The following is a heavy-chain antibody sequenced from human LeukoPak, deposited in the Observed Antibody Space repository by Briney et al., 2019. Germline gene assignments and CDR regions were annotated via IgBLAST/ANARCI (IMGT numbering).Heavy chain of an antibody. Sequence: GASVKLSCKASGYSFSSYGITWVRQAPGQGLEWMGWISAYNGNTNYAQNLQGRVTMTTDTSTSTAYMELRTLTSDDTAVYYCARGYKPHDFDYWGQGTLVTVSS. CDR3: ARGYKPHDFDY. D-gene: IGHD1-14*01. V-gene: IGHV1-18*01. CDR2: ISAYNGNT. J-gene: IGHJ4*02. CDR1: GYSFSSYG.